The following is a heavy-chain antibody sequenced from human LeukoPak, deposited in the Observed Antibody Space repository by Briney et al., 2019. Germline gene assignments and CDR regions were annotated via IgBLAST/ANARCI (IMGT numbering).Heavy chain of an antibody. J-gene: IGHJ4*02. D-gene: IGHD6-13*01. CDR2: IIPIFGTA. CDR1: GGTFSSYA. V-gene: IGHV1-69*13. Sequence: ASVKVSCKASGGTFSSYAISWVRQAPGQGLEWMGGIIPIFGTANYAQKLQGRVTITADESTSTAYMELSSLRSEDTAVYYCARDHDSSSWYYFDYWGQGTLVTVSS. CDR3: ARDHDSSSWYYFDY.